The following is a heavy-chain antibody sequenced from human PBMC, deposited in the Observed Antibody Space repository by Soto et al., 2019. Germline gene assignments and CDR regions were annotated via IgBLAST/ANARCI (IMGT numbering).Heavy chain of an antibody. J-gene: IGHJ6*02. CDR3: ARGRAYYDFWSGYYTIYGMDV. CDR1: GGSISSSNW. V-gene: IGHV4-4*02. Sequence: QVQLQESGPGLVKPSGTLSLTCAVSGGSISSSNWWSWVRQPPGKGLEWIGEIYHSGSTNYNPSLKSRVTISVDTSKNQFSLKLSSVTAADTAVYYCARGRAYYDFWSGYYTIYGMDVWGQGTTVTVSS. D-gene: IGHD3-3*01. CDR2: IYHSGST.